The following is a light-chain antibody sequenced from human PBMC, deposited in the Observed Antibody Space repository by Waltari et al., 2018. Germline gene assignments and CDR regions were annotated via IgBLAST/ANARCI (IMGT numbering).Light chain of an antibody. CDR3: CSYAGSSTFT. Sequence: QSALTQPAPVSGSPGPSITIPCTRTRSDLATYDLVSWYQQHPGKAPKLMIYEVYKRPSGVSNRFSGSKSGNTASLTISGLQAEDEADYYCCSYAGSSTFTFGGGTKLTVL. V-gene: IGLV2-23*02. CDR2: EVY. CDR1: RSDLATYDL. J-gene: IGLJ2*01.